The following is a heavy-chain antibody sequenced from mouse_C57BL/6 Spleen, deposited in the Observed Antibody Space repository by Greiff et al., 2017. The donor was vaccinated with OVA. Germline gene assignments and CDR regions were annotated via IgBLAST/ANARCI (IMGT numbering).Heavy chain of an antibody. Sequence: VQLQQPGAELVKPGASVKMSCKASGYTFTSYWITWVKQRPGQGLEWIGDIYPGSGSTNYNEKFKSKATLTVDTSSSTAYMQLSSLTSEDSAVYYCARRGTYDPNWFAYWGQGTLVTVSA. D-gene: IGHD2-3*01. CDR1: GYTFTSYW. V-gene: IGHV1-55*01. CDR2: IYPGSGST. CDR3: ARRGTYDPNWFAY. J-gene: IGHJ3*01.